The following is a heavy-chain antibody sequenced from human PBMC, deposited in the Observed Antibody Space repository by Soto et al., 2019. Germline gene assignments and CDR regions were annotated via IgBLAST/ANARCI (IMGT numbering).Heavy chain of an antibody. Sequence: GASVKVSCKASGYTFTSYDINWVRQATGQGLEWMGWMNPNSGNTGYAQKFQGRVTMTTNTSISTAYMELSSLRSEDTAVYYCAREYCGGDCYYSDYYGMDVWGQGTTVTVSS. V-gene: IGHV1-8*01. D-gene: IGHD2-21*02. J-gene: IGHJ6*02. CDR3: AREYCGGDCYYSDYYGMDV. CDR1: GYTFTSYD. CDR2: MNPNSGNT.